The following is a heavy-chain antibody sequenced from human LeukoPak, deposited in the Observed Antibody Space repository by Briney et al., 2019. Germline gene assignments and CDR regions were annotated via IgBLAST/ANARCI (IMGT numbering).Heavy chain of an antibody. V-gene: IGHV4-59*01. CDR2: SYYSGST. Sequence: SETLSLTCTVSGDSITSYHWSWIRQPAGKGLEWIGYSYYSGSTNYKPSLKSRVTISVETSKNQFSLKLRSVTAADTAVYYCARVTGYMIEDYFDYWGQGTLVTVSS. CDR1: GDSITSYH. D-gene: IGHD3-22*01. J-gene: IGHJ4*02. CDR3: ARVTGYMIEDYFDY.